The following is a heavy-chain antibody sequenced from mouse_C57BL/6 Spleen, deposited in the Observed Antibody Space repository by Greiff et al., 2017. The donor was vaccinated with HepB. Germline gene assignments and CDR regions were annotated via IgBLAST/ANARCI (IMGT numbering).Heavy chain of an antibody. CDR1: GYTFTSYW. V-gene: IGHV1-72*01. J-gene: IGHJ3*01. D-gene: IGHD1-1*01. Sequence: QVQLQQPGAELVKPGASVTLSCKASGYTFTSYWMHWVKQRPGRGLEWIGRIDPNSGGTKYNEKFKSKATLTVDKPSSTTYMQLSSMTSEDAAGYYCARERLIITTVVEGFAYWGQGTLVTVSA. CDR3: ARERLIITTVVEGFAY. CDR2: IDPNSGGT.